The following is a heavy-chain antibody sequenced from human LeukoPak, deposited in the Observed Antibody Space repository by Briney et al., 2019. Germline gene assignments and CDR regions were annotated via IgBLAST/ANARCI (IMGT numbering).Heavy chain of an antibody. V-gene: IGHV3-73*01. CDR1: GFTFSSYA. CDR3: TSPHSSGYSGPIDY. CDR2: IRSKANRYAT. J-gene: IGHJ4*02. Sequence: GGSLRLACAASGFTFSSYAMSWVRQAQGKGREWVGRIRSKANRYATGCAASVKGRFTISRGASKNRGYLPMNSLKTEDTTVYYCTSPHSSGYSGPIDYWGQGTLVTVSS. D-gene: IGHD3-22*01.